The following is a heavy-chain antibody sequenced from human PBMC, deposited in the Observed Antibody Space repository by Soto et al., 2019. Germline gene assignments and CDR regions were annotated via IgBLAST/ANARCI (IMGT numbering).Heavy chain of an antibody. CDR3: ARGVGSGSYYNQYNWFDP. CDR1: GYTFTNYG. D-gene: IGHD3-10*01. J-gene: IGHJ5*02. CDR2: ISAYNGNT. V-gene: IGHV1-18*01. Sequence: QVQLVQSGAEVKKPGASVKVSCKASGYTFTNYGISWVRQAPGQGLEWMGWISAYNGNTKYAQKLQGRVTMTTDTSTGTAYMELRSLRSDATAVYYCARGVGSGSYYNQYNWFDPWGQGTLVTVSS.